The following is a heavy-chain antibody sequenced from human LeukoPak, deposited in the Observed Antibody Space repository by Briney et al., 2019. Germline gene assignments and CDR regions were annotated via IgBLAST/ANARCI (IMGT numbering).Heavy chain of an antibody. D-gene: IGHD6-13*01. Sequence: SETLSLTCAVCGGSFSGYYWSWIRQPPGKGLEWIGEINHSGSTNYNPSLKSRVTISVDTSKNQFSLKLSSVTAADTAVYYCARKAKAAAGKGRFDPWGQGTLVTVSS. V-gene: IGHV4-34*01. CDR3: ARKAKAAAGKGRFDP. J-gene: IGHJ5*02. CDR1: GGSFSGYY. CDR2: INHSGST.